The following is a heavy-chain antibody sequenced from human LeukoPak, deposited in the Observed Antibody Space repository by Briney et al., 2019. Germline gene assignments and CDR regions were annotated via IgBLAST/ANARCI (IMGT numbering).Heavy chain of an antibody. CDR3: TNLGYTD. CDR1: GFTFSTSW. J-gene: IGHJ4*02. D-gene: IGHD5-18*01. CDR2: IKDDGSGK. Sequence: GGSLRLSCAASGFTFSTSWMTWARQAPGKGLEWVASIKDDGSGKYYVDSVKGRFTISRDNAKNSLYLQMNSLGIEDTAVYYCTNLGYTDWGQGTLVTVSS. V-gene: IGHV3-7*01.